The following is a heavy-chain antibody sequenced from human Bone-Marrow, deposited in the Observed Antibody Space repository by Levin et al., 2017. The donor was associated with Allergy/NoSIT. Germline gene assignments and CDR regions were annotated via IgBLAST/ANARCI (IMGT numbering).Heavy chain of an antibody. CDR3: ARRDSDGSNSFDY. Sequence: NPGGSLRLSCQASGYSFTSYWFGWVRQRPGKGLEWMGLIFPSDSDTRVSPSFQGQIIMSVDKSINTAYLQWSSLKASASAMYYCARRDSDGSNSFDYWGQGTLVTVSS. CDR2: IFPSDSDT. J-gene: IGHJ4*02. CDR1: GYSFTSYW. D-gene: IGHD4-23*01. V-gene: IGHV5-51*01.